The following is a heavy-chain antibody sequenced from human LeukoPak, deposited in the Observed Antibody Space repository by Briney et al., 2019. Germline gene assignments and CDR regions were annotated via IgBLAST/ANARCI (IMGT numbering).Heavy chain of an antibody. D-gene: IGHD3-3*01. V-gene: IGHV4-38-2*02. CDR2: IYHSGST. CDR3: ASIRGVVIYYFDY. Sequence: SETLSLTCTVSGYSISSGHYWGWIRQPPGRGLEWIGSIYHSGSTYYNPSLKSRVTISVDTSKNQFSLKLSSVTAADTAVYYCASIRGVVIYYFDYWGQGTLVTVSS. CDR1: GYSISSGHY. J-gene: IGHJ4*02.